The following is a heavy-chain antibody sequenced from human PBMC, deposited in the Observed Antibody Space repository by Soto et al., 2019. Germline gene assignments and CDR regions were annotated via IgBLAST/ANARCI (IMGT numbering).Heavy chain of an antibody. D-gene: IGHD6-13*01. Sequence: TSVKVSCKASGYTLTGYYMHWVRQAPGQGLEWMGWINPNSGGTNYAQKFQGWVTMTRDTSISTAYMELSRLRSDDTAVYYCAASSSSWSHFDYWGQGTLVTVSS. CDR1: GYTLTGYY. CDR3: AASSSSWSHFDY. CDR2: INPNSGGT. J-gene: IGHJ4*02. V-gene: IGHV1-2*04.